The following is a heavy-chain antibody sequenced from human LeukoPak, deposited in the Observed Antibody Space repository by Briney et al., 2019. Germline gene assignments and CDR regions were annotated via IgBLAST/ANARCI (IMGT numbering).Heavy chain of an antibody. J-gene: IGHJ4*02. CDR1: GFTFSSFP. CDR2: ISSTGETP. V-gene: IGHV3-64*01. CDR3: ARVMSGSGSKYFDY. D-gene: IGHD3-10*01. Sequence: GGSLRLSCAASGFTFSSFPMQWVRQVPGKGLEYVSAISSTGETPYYASSVKDRFTISRDNSKNTLHLQMGSLRAEDTAVYYCARVMSGSGSKYFDYWGQGTLVTVSS.